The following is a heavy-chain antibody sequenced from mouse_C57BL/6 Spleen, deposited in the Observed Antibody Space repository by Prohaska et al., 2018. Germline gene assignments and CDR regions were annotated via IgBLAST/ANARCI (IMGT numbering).Heavy chain of an antibody. CDR3: ASPNWDWYFDD. J-gene: IGHJ1*03. Sequence: EVKLLQSGGGLVQPGGSLKLSCAASGIDFSRYWMSWVRRATGKGLEWIGEINTDSSTINYAPTLKDKFIISRDNDKNTMYLQMSKVRSEDTALYYCASPNWDWYFDDWGTGTTVTVSS. CDR2: INTDSSTI. V-gene: IGHV4-1*01. D-gene: IGHD4-1*01. CDR1: GIDFSRYW.